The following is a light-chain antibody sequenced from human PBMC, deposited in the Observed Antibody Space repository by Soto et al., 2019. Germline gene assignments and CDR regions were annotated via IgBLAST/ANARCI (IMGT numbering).Light chain of an antibody. V-gene: IGKV1-5*01. CDR1: LSVTSR. CDR3: QQYNSYSLT. Sequence: DIQMTQSPSTLSASVGDRVTITCRASLSVTSRLAWYQQKPGKAPKLLIYGASNLESGVPSRFSGSGSWTEVTLTIRSLQPDDFATYYCQQYNSYSLTFGGGTTVEIK. J-gene: IGKJ4*01. CDR2: GAS.